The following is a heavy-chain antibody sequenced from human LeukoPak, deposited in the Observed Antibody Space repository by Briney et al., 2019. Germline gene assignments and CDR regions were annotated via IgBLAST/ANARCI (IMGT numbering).Heavy chain of an antibody. Sequence: GASVKVSCKASGYTFTGYYMHWVRQAPGQGLEWMGWINPNGGGTNYAQKFQGRVTMTRDTSISTAYMELSRLRSDDTAVYYCARATSGYYDYFDYWGQGTLVTVSS. V-gene: IGHV1-2*02. CDR3: ARATSGYYDYFDY. CDR1: GYTFTGYY. D-gene: IGHD3-22*01. CDR2: INPNGGGT. J-gene: IGHJ4*02.